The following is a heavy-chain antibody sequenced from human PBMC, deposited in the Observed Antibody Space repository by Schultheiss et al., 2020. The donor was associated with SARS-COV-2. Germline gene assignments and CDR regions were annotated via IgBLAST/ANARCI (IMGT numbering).Heavy chain of an antibody. V-gene: IGHV1-69*13. D-gene: IGHD3-3*01. CDR3: ARGPNYDFWSGSSSDLLN. J-gene: IGHJ4*02. CDR1: GGTFSSYA. Sequence: SVKVSCKASGGTFSSYAISWVRQAPGQGLEWMGGIIPIFGTANYAQKFQGRVTITADESTSTAYMELSSLRSEDTAVYYCARGPNYDFWSGSSSDLLNWGQGTLVTVSS. CDR2: IIPIFGTA.